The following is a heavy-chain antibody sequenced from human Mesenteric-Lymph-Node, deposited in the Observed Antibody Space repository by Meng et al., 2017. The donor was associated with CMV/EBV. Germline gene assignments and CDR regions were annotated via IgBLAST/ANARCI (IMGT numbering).Heavy chain of an antibody. Sequence: GESLKISCAASGFTFSSYSMNWVRQAPGKGLEWVSSISSSSSYIYYADSVKGRFTISRDNAKNSLYLQMNSLRAEDTAVYYCAKDYRVAGTFDYWGPGTLVTVSS. V-gene: IGHV3-21*01. CDR2: ISSSSSYI. CDR1: GFTFSSYS. CDR3: AKDYRVAGTFDY. D-gene: IGHD6-19*01. J-gene: IGHJ4*02.